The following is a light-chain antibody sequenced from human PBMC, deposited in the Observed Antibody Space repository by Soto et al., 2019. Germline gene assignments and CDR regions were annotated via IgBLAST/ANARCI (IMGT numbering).Light chain of an antibody. CDR3: SSFAGNSNLV. CDR1: SSDVGGYNY. Sequence: QSALTQPPSASGSPGQSVTISCTGTSSDVGGYNYVSWYQQHPGKAPKLMISEVSKRPSGVPDRFSGSKSVNTASLTVSRLRAEDEADYFCSSFAGNSNLVFGGGTQLTVL. V-gene: IGLV2-8*01. J-gene: IGLJ2*01. CDR2: EVS.